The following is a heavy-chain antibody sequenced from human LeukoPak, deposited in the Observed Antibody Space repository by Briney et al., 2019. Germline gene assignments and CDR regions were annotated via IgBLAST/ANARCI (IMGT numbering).Heavy chain of an antibody. D-gene: IGHD3-9*01. CDR1: GGTFSSYA. J-gene: IGHJ3*02. CDR2: SIPIFVTA. V-gene: IGHV1-69*01. CDR3: AREHSRLRYFDWSGYDAFDI. Sequence: SVKVSCKASGGTFSSYAISWVRQAPGQGLEWMGGSIPIFVTANYAQQFEGRVPLTPDESPSTASMELRTLRSEDTPVYYCAREHSRLRYFDWSGYDAFDIWGQGTMVTVSS.